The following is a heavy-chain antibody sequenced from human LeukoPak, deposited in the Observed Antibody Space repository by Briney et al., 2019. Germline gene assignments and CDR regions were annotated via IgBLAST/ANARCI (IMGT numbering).Heavy chain of an antibody. CDR3: AWTYHDSSGKFNWFDP. CDR1: GYTFTNYG. J-gene: IGHJ5*02. Sequence: ASVKVSCKASGYTFTNYGISWVRQAPGQGLEWMGWISAYNGNTKYAQKFQGRATMTTETSTSTAYMELRSLRSDDTAFYYCAWTYHDSSGKFNWFDPWGQGTLVTVSS. V-gene: IGHV1-18*01. D-gene: IGHD3-22*01. CDR2: ISAYNGNT.